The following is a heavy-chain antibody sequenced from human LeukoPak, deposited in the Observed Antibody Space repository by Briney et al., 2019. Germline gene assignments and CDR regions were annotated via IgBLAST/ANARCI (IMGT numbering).Heavy chain of an antibody. CDR2: IYHSGST. V-gene: IGHV4-4*02. Sequence: SETLSLTCAVSGGSISSSNWWSWVRQPPGKGLKWIGEIYHSGSTNYNPSLKSRVTISVDKSKNQFSLKLSSVTAADTAVYYCARETYDILTGYHPYYFDYWGQGTLVTVSS. J-gene: IGHJ4*02. D-gene: IGHD3-9*01. CDR3: ARETYDILTGYHPYYFDY. CDR1: GGSISSSNW.